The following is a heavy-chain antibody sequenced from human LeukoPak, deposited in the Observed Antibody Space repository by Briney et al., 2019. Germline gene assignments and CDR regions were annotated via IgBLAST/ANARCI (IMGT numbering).Heavy chain of an antibody. J-gene: IGHJ4*02. Sequence: PGRSLRLSCAASGFTFSSYAMSWVRQAPGKGLEWVSAISGSGGSTYYADSVKGRFTISRDNSKNTLYLQMNSLRAEDTAVYYCAKSPGYAVVPAAMYFDYWGQGTLVTVSS. CDR1: GFTFSSYA. CDR3: AKSPGYAVVPAAMYFDY. CDR2: ISGSGGST. D-gene: IGHD2-2*01. V-gene: IGHV3-23*01.